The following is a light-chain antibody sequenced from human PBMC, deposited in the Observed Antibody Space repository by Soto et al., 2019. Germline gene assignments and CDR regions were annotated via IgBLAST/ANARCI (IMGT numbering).Light chain of an antibody. V-gene: IGKV3-11*01. CDR2: DAS. CDR1: QSVTSY. Sequence: TVLTQFPGSLSLSPGERATLSCRASQSVTSYLAWYQQRPGQAHRLLINDASRRATGITDRFSGSGSGADFTLTIRSLEPEDFAVYYCQQRSSWQITFGQGKRLAI. CDR3: QQRSSWQIT. J-gene: IGKJ5*01.